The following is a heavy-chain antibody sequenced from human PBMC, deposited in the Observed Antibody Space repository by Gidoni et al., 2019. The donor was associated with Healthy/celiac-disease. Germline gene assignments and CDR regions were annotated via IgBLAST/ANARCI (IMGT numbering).Heavy chain of an antibody. J-gene: IGHJ3*02. CDR2: IYHSGST. Sequence: QMQLQESGPGLVKPSETLSLSCTVSGYSISSGYYWGWIRQPPGKGLEWIGSIYHSGSTYYNPSLRSRVTISVVTSKTPFSLQLRSVAAADTAVYYCARGRHNDAFYILGQGTMVTVSS. CDR1: GYSISSGYY. V-gene: IGHV4-38-2*02. CDR3: ARGRHNDAFYI.